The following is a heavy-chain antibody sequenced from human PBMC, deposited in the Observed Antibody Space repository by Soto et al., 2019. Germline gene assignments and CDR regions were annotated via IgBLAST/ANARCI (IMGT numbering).Heavy chain of an antibody. Sequence: QLQLHESGPGLVKPSETLSLTCSVSGDSMSSSDYYLGWIRQPPGKGLAWIGRIYYSGSTYYNPSLLTQVALSVDTSKNQFSVKWKSVTAADTAIYYCARRTVNIRTFYSGLKTHCFDYWGQGAPVTVSS. CDR1: GDSMSSSDYY. CDR2: IYYSGST. V-gene: IGHV4-39*01. J-gene: IGHJ4*02. CDR3: ARRTVNIRTFYSGLKTHCFDY. D-gene: IGHD6-19*01.